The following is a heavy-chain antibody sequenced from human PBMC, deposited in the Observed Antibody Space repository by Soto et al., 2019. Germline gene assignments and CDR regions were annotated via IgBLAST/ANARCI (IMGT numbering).Heavy chain of an antibody. D-gene: IGHD3-10*01. J-gene: IGHJ6*03. CDR2: IKSKSDGGTT. Sequence: EVQLVESGGGLVKPGGSLRVSCAASGFTVTNAWMSWVRQAPGKGLEWVGRIKSKSDGGTTHYAAPVNGRFTISRDDSENTLYLEMNSLKTDDTADYYCTLYNPGRYYFYYMDVWGKGTTVTVS. CDR1: GFTVTNAW. V-gene: IGHV3-15*01. CDR3: TLYNPGRYYFYYMDV.